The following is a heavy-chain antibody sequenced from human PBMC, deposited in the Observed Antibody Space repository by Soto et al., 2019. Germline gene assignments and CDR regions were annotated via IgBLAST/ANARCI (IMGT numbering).Heavy chain of an antibody. V-gene: IGHV3-48*02. CDR1: GFTFSSYS. CDR2: ISSSSSTI. Sequence: PGGSLRLSCAASGFTFSSYSMNWVRQAPGKGLEWVSYISSSSSTIYYADSVKGRFTISRDNAKNSLYLQMNSLRDEDTALYYCARDLVRYGLYYYYGMDVWGQGTTVTVSS. CDR3: ARDLVRYGLYYYYGMDV. D-gene: IGHD5-18*01. J-gene: IGHJ6*02.